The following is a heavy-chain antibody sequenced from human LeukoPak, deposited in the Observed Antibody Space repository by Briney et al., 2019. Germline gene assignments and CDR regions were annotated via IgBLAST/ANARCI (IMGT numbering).Heavy chain of an antibody. CDR2: IYPGDSDT. V-gene: IGHV5-51*01. D-gene: IGHD2-8*01. Sequence: GESLQISCKGSGYSFTTYWIAWVRQLPGKGLEWMGIIYPGDSDTRYSPSFQGQVTISADKSISTAYLQWSSLKASDTAMYYCARLRTSNDYFDYWGQGTLVTVSS. CDR3: ARLRTSNDYFDY. CDR1: GYSFTTYW. J-gene: IGHJ4*02.